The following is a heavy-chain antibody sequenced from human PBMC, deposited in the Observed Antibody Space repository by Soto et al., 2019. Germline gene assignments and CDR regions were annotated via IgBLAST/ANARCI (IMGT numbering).Heavy chain of an antibody. V-gene: IGHV4-59*01. CDR2: IYYSGST. Sequence: SETLSLTCTVSGDSISSYYWSWIRQPPGKGLEWIGYIYYSGSTNYNPSLKSRVTISVETSKNQFSLRLSSVTAADTAVYYCARTYSSSWSRRGYFDYWGQGTLVTVSS. J-gene: IGHJ4*02. D-gene: IGHD6-13*01. CDR1: GDSISSYY. CDR3: ARTYSSSWSRRGYFDY.